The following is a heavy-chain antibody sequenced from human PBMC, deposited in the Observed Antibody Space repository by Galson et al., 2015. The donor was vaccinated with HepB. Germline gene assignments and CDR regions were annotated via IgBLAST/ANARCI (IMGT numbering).Heavy chain of an antibody. D-gene: IGHD3-10*01. J-gene: IGHJ6*02. CDR1: GFTFSSYA. CDR2: MSYDGSNK. CDR3: ARDLYGSGNYYYGMDV. V-gene: IGHV3-30*04. Sequence: SLRLSCAASGFTFSSYAMHWVRQAPGKGLEWVAVMSYDGSNKYYADSVKGRFTISRDNSKNTLYLQMNSLRAEDTAVYYCARDLYGSGNYYYGMDVWGQGTTVTVSS.